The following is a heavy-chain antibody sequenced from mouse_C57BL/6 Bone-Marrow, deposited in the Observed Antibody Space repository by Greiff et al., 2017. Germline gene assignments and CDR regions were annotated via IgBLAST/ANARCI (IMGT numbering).Heavy chain of an antibody. J-gene: IGHJ3*01. Sequence: SGAELVRPGPSVKVSCKASGYAFTNYLIEWVKQRPGQGLEWIGVINPGSGGTNYNEKFKGKATLTADKSSSTAYMQLSSLTSEDSAVYFCARRGRYGNSAYWGQGTLVTVSA. CDR2: INPGSGGT. D-gene: IGHD2-10*02. V-gene: IGHV1-54*01. CDR3: ARRGRYGNSAY. CDR1: GYAFTNYL.